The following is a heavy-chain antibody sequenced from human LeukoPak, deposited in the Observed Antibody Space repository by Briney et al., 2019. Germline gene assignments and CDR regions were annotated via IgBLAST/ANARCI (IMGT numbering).Heavy chain of an antibody. CDR3: ARVTMVRVYYFDY. Sequence: GGSLRLSCAASGFTVSTNYMSWVRQAPGKGLEWVSVIDSGGGTDYADSVKGRFTISRDNSKNTLYLQMNSLRAEDTAVYYCARVTMVRVYYFDYWGQGTLVTVSS. CDR2: IDSGGGT. V-gene: IGHV3-66*01. J-gene: IGHJ4*02. D-gene: IGHD3-10*01. CDR1: GFTVSTNY.